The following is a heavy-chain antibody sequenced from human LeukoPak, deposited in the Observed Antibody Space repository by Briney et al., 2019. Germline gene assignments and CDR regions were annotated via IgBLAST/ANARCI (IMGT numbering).Heavy chain of an antibody. CDR1: GFTFSSYW. V-gene: IGHV3-7*01. CDR2: IKQDGSEK. Sequence: GGSLRLSCAASGFTFSSYWMSWVRQAPGKGLEWVANIKQDGSEKYYVDPVKGRFTISRDNAKNSLYLQMNSLRAEDTAVYYCARSWSSGYWFPATASFDYWGQGTLVTVSS. J-gene: IGHJ4*02. D-gene: IGHD3-22*01. CDR3: ARSWSSGYWFPATASFDY.